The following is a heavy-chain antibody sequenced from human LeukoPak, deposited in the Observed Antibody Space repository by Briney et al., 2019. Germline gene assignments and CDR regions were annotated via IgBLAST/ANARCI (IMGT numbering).Heavy chain of an antibody. CDR3: ARSLMVRGVPKALDY. Sequence: SETLSLTCAVSGGSISSSNWWSWVRQPPGKGLEWIGEIYHSGSTNYNPSLKSRVTISVDKSKNQFSLKLSSVTAADTAVYYCARSLMVRGVPKALDYWGQGTLVTVSS. V-gene: IGHV4-4*02. J-gene: IGHJ4*02. D-gene: IGHD3-10*01. CDR1: GGSISSSNW. CDR2: IYHSGST.